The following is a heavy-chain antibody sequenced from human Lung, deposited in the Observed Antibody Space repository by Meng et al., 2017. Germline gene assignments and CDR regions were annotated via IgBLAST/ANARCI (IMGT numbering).Heavy chain of an antibody. CDR1: GFTVHTYA. CDR3: ARDKPPNDV. CDR2: MSFDGAQI. V-gene: IGHV3-30*01. J-gene: IGHJ2*01. Sequence: QVVVVGVGGGLVQPGVSLRLSCAASGFTVHTYAMHWVRQAPGKGLEWVSLMSFDGAQIYYSDSVRGRFTISRDNSKNTLYLQMNSLRAEDTAVYYCARDKPPNDVWGRGTLVTVSS.